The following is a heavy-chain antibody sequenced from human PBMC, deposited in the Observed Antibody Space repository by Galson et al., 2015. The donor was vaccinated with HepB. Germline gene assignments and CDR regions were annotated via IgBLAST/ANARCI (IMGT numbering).Heavy chain of an antibody. CDR1: GGTLSSYA. Sequence: SVKVSCKASGGTLSSYAISWVRQAPGQGLEWMGGIIPIFATANYAQKFQGRVTITADESTSTAYMELSSLRSEDTAVYYCARGHYFDSSGLYYYYYGMDVWGQGTTVTVSS. J-gene: IGHJ6*02. CDR3: ARGHYFDSSGLYYYYYGMDV. CDR2: IIPIFATA. V-gene: IGHV1-69*13. D-gene: IGHD3-22*01.